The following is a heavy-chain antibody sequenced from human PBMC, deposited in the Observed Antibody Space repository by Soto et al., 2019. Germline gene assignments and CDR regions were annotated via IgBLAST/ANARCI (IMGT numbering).Heavy chain of an antibody. D-gene: IGHD5-12*01. CDR1: GFTFSSYG. CDR2: ISYDGSNK. J-gene: IGHJ4*02. V-gene: IGHV3-30*03. Sequence: PGGSLRLSCAASGFTFSSYGMHWVRQAPGKGLEWVAVISYDGSNKYYADSVKGRFTISRDNSKNTLYLQMNSLRAEDTAVYYCATVATVRDYWGQGTLVTVSS. CDR3: ATVATVRDY.